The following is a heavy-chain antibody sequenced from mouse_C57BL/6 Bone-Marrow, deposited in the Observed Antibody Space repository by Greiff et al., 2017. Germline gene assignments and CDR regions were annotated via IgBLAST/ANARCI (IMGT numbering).Heavy chain of an antibody. Sequence: EVKLVESGGGLVQPGGSLSLSCAASGFTFTDYYMSWVRQPPGKALEWLGFIRNKANGYTTEYSASVKGRFTISSDNSQSILYLQMNALRAEDSATYYCARCSNYFDYWGQGTTLTVSS. CDR2: IRNKANGYTT. J-gene: IGHJ2*01. V-gene: IGHV7-3*01. CDR3: ARCSNYFDY. CDR1: GFTFTDYY.